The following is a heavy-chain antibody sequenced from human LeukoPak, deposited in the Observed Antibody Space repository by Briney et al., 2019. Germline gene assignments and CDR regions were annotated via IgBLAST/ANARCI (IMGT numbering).Heavy chain of an antibody. CDR3: AKDYGLDYGDYGGS. J-gene: IGHJ5*02. V-gene: IGHV3-23*01. CDR1: GFTFSTYA. D-gene: IGHD4-17*01. Sequence: GGSLRLSCAASGFTFSTYAMSWVRQAPGKGLEWVSAISGGGDSTYSADSVKGRFTISRDNSKNTLYLQMNSLRAEDTAVYYCAKDYGLDYGDYGGSWGQGTLVTVSS. CDR2: ISGGGDST.